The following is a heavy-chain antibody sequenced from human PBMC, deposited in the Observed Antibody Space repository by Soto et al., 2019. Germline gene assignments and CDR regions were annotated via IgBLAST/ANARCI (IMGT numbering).Heavy chain of an antibody. Sequence: SETLSLTCTVSGGSISSSSYYWGWIRQPPGKGLEWIGSIYYSGSTYYNPSLKSRVTISVDTSKNQFSLKLSSVTAADTAVYYCARAYTWGVAVAGTWGQGTLVTVSS. D-gene: IGHD6-19*01. CDR2: IYYSGST. CDR3: ARAYTWGVAVAGT. J-gene: IGHJ4*02. V-gene: IGHV4-39*01. CDR1: GGSISSSSYY.